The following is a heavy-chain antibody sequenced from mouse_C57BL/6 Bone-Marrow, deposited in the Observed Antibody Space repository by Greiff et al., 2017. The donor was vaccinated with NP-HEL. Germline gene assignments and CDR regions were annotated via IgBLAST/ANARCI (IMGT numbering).Heavy chain of an antibody. Sequence: QVHVKQPGAELVRPGSSVKLSCKASGYTFTSYWMDWVKQRPGQGLEWIGNIYPSDSETHYNQKFKDKATLTGDKSSSTAYMHLSSLTSDDAAVYYCAKAFDVWGTGTPVTVSS. CDR2: IYPSDSET. CDR3: AKAFDV. CDR1: GYTFTSYW. J-gene: IGHJ1*03. V-gene: IGHV1-61*01.